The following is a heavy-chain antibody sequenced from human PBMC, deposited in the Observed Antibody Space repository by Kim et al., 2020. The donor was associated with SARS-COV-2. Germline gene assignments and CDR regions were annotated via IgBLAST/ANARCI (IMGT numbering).Heavy chain of an antibody. CDR3: ARHPPLNLPPSHVLRYFDWLKGDAFDI. V-gene: IGHV3-66*02. CDR1: GFTVSSNY. J-gene: IGHJ3*02. D-gene: IGHD3-9*01. Sequence: GGSLRLSCAASGFTVSSNYMSWVRQAPGKGLEWVSVIYSGGSTFYADSVKGRFTISRDNSKNTLYLQMNSLRAEETAVYYCARHPPLNLPPSHVLRYFDWLKGDAFDIWGQGTMVTVSS. CDR2: IYSGGST.